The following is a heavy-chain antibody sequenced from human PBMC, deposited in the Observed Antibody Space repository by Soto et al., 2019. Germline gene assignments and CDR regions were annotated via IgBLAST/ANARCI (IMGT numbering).Heavy chain of an antibody. Sequence: PGGSLRLSCSASGFTFSSYAMYWVRQAPGKGLEYVSVISSNGGSTYYADSVKGRFTISRDNSKNTLYLQMSSLRAEDTAVYYCVKGDFTSYFDYGGREPLVTVPP. D-gene: IGHD3-3*01. CDR3: VKGDFTSYFDY. V-gene: IGHV3-64D*06. J-gene: IGHJ4*02. CDR1: GFTFSSYA. CDR2: ISSNGGST.